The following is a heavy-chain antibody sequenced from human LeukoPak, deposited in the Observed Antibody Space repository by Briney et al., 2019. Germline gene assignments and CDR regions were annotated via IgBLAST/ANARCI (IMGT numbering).Heavy chain of an antibody. D-gene: IGHD3-10*01. V-gene: IGHV3-21*01. CDR2: ISSSSSYI. CDR1: GFTFSSYS. Sequence: GGSLRLSCAASGFTFSSYSMNWVRQAPGKGLEWVSSISSSSSYIYYADSVKGRFTISSDNAKNSLYLQMNSLRAEDTAVYYCARDGWFGEDPVYAFDIWGQGTMVTVSS. CDR3: ARDGWFGEDPVYAFDI. J-gene: IGHJ3*02.